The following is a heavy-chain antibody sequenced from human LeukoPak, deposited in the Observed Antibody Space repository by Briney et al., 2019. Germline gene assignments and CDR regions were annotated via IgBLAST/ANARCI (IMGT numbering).Heavy chain of an antibody. CDR3: ARDKGLTPTMITFGGVIVSWFDP. Sequence: SETLSLTCTVSGGSISSYYWSWIRQPPGEGLEWIGYIYYSGSTNYNPSLKSRVTISVDTSKNQFSLKLSSVTAADTAVYYCARDKGLTPTMITFGGVIVSWFDPWGQGTLVTVSS. D-gene: IGHD3-16*02. V-gene: IGHV4-59*12. J-gene: IGHJ5*02. CDR2: IYYSGST. CDR1: GGSISSYY.